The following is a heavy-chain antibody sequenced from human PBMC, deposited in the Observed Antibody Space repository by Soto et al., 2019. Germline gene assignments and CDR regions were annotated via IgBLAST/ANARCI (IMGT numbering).Heavy chain of an antibody. CDR3: ARGVAYYDFWSGPPTGY. CDR2: MNPNSGNT. Sequence: ASVKVSCKASGYTFTSYDINWVRQATGQGLEWMGWMNPNSGNTGYAQKFQGRVTMTRNTSISTAYMELSSLRSEDTAVYYCARGVAYYDFWSGPPTGYWGQGTLVTVSS. V-gene: IGHV1-8*01. D-gene: IGHD3-3*01. CDR1: GYTFTSYD. J-gene: IGHJ4*02.